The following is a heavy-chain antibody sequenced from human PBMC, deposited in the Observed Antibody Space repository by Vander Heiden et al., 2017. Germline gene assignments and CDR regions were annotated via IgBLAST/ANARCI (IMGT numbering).Heavy chain of an antibody. CDR1: GGSFSAYY. V-gene: IGHV4-34*01. CDR2: VNHGGST. CDR3: ARGPVLDFGSGSPFRLGMDV. Sequence: QVQLQQWGAGLLQPSETLSLTCAVSGGSFSAYYCNWRRQPPGQGLEWIGEVNHGGSTNYNSSLKSRVTISVDTSKNQFSLKLGSVTAADTAVYYCARGPVLDFGSGSPFRLGMDVWGQGTTVTVSS. J-gene: IGHJ6*02. D-gene: IGHD3-10*01.